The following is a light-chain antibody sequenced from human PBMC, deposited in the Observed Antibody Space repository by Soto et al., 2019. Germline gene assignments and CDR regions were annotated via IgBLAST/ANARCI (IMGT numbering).Light chain of an antibody. CDR1: NSNIGNNY. Sequence: QSVLTQPPSVSAAPGQKVTISCSGSNSNIGNNYVSWYQQLPGTAPKLLIYDNNKRPSGIPDRFSDSKSGTSATLAITGLQTGDEADYYCGTWDSSLSAYVFGTGTKVTVL. J-gene: IGLJ1*01. CDR3: GTWDSSLSAYV. V-gene: IGLV1-51*01. CDR2: DNN.